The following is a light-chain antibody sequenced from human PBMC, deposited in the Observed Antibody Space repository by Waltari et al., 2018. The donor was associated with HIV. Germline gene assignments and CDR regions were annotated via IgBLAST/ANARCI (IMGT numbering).Light chain of an antibody. CDR3: QQTYSAPFT. CDR1: QNTFSP. J-gene: IGKJ3*01. Sequence: IQMTLSLSSLSASVGNRVTLTCRASQNTFSPLSWYQQRPGKAPRLLVCAASSLQSGVPSRFSGSASGTDFTLTITSLQPDDFATYYCQQTYSAPFTFGPGTKVDIK. V-gene: IGKV1-39*01. CDR2: AAS.